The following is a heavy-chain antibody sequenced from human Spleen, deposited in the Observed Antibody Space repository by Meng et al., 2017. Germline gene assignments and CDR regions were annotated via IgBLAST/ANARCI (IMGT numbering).Heavy chain of an antibody. CDR1: GFTFSSYS. V-gene: IGHV3-21*04. D-gene: IGHD5-24*01. CDR3: ARARDGYYYGMDV. CDR2: ISSESAHI. J-gene: IGHJ6*02. Sequence: GESLKISCEASGFTFSSYSMNWVRQAPGKGLEWVSSISSESAHILYAESVKGRFTISRDNAKNSLYLQMNSLRAEDTAVYYCARARDGYYYGMDVWGQGTTVTVSS.